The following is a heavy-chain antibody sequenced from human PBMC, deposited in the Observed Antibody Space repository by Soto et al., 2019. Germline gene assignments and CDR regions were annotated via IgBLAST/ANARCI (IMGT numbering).Heavy chain of an antibody. V-gene: IGHV5-51*01. Sequence: GESLKISGPGAGDRFSISWVGWVRQKAGNDPEWLGNVYTSDSYVRHTPAFEGQGTISADNTINTSSLQLLNLKAWDTAIYYCKKGATSPCYSWGQGTRVTVSS. CDR3: KKGATSPCYS. CDR2: VYTSDSYV. D-gene: IGHD3-16*01. J-gene: IGHJ4*02. CDR1: GDRFSISW.